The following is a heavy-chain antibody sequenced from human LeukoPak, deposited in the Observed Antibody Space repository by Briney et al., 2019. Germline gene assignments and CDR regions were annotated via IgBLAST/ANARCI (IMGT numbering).Heavy chain of an antibody. CDR3: ARRRDYYGLNSFDT. V-gene: IGHV5-51*01. CDR1: ASSFAIYW. D-gene: IGHD3-10*01. Sequence: GSLKISCKGSASSFAIYWIGWVRQMPGRGLEWMGVIYPGDSNTLYSPSFQGQVTISADKSISTAYLQWSSLKASDTAMYYCARRRDYYGLNSFDTWGHGTMVTVSS. CDR2: IYPGDSNT. J-gene: IGHJ3*02.